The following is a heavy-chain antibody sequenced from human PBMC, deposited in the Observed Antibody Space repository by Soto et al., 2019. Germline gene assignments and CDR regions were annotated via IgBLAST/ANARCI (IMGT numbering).Heavy chain of an antibody. J-gene: IGHJ1*01. Sequence: GGSLRLSCAASGFTFSSYEMNWVRQAPGKGLEWVSYISSSGSTIYYADSVKGRFTISRDNAKNSLYLQMNSLRAEDTAVYYCERSGQVRLIYFQHWGQGTLVTVSS. V-gene: IGHV3-48*03. CDR2: ISSSGSTI. D-gene: IGHD3-3*01. CDR3: ERSGQVRLIYFQH. CDR1: GFTFSSYE.